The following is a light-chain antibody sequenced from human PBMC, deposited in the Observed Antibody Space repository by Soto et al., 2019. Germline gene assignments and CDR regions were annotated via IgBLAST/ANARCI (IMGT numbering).Light chain of an antibody. V-gene: IGKV3D-20*01. CDR2: DAS. CDR1: HSVSSSY. Sequence: EIVLTQSPATLSLSPGERATLSCGASHSVSSSYLAWYQQKPGLAPRLLIYDASSRATGIPDRFSGSGSGTDFTLTISRLEPEDFAVYYCQQYGSSSYTFGQGTKLEIK. CDR3: QQYGSSSYT. J-gene: IGKJ2*01.